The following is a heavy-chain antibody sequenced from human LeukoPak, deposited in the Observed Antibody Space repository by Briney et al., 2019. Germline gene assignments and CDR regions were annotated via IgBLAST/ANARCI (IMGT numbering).Heavy chain of an antibody. Sequence: PSEALSLTCTVSGGSISSSSYSWGWIRQPPGKGLEWIGSIYYSGSTYYNPSLKSRVTISVDTSKNHFSLKLSSVTAADTAVYYCARDWGGVAGYFDYWGQGTLVTVSS. CDR1: GGSISSSSYS. D-gene: IGHD6-19*01. CDR2: IYYSGST. V-gene: IGHV4-39*07. CDR3: ARDWGGVAGYFDY. J-gene: IGHJ4*02.